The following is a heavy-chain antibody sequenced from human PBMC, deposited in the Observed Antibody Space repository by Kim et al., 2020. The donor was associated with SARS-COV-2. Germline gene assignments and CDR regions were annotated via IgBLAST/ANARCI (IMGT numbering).Heavy chain of an antibody. CDR2: IKQDGSEK. J-gene: IGHJ4*02. D-gene: IGHD6-19*01. Sequence: GGSLRLSCAASGFTFSSYWMSWVRQAPGKGLEWVANIKQDGSEKYYVDSVKGRFTISRDNAKNSLYLQMNSLRAEDTAVYYCASSRSGWYLGVFDYWGQGALVTVSS. CDR3: ASSRSGWYLGVFDY. V-gene: IGHV3-7*03. CDR1: GFTFSSYW.